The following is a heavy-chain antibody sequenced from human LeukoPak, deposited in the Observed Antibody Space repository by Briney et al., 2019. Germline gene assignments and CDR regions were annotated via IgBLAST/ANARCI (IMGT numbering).Heavy chain of an antibody. CDR3: ARVEAARGVFDY. Sequence: ASVKVSCKASGYTFTGYYMHWVRQAPGQGLEWMGWINPNSGGTNYAQKFQGRVTMTRDTSTSTVYMELSSLKSEDTAVYYCARVEAARGVFDYWGQGTLVTVSS. CDR2: INPNSGGT. J-gene: IGHJ4*02. CDR1: GYTFTGYY. V-gene: IGHV1-2*02. D-gene: IGHD6-6*01.